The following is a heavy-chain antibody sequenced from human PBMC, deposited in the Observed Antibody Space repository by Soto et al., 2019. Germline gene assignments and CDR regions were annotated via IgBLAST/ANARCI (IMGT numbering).Heavy chain of an antibody. Sequence: QVQLVQSGAEVKKPGSSVKVSCKASGGTFSSYTISWVRQAPGQGLEWMGRIIPILGIANYAQKFQGRVTITADKSTSTAYLELSSLRSEATAVYYCAIEISAARTDGGCWGQGALVTVSS. J-gene: IGHJ4*02. CDR3: AIEISAARTDGGC. V-gene: IGHV1-69*08. D-gene: IGHD3-16*01. CDR2: IIPILGIA. CDR1: GGTFSSYT.